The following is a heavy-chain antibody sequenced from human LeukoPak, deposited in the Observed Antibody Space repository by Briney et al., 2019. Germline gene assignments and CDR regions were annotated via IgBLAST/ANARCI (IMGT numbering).Heavy chain of an antibody. CDR1: GASISNYY. Sequence: PSETLSLTCTVSGASISNYYWTWIRQPPGRGLEWIGEINHSGSINYNPSLKSRVTISVDTSKNQFSLKLSSVTAADTAVYYCARARSGKWGFDYWGQGTLVTVSS. CDR3: ARARSGKWGFDY. CDR2: INHSGSI. V-gene: IGHV4-34*01. J-gene: IGHJ4*02. D-gene: IGHD1-26*01.